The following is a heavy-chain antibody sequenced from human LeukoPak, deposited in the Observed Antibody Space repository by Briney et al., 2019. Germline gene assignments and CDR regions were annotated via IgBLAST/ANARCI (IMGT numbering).Heavy chain of an antibody. CDR3: ARAERDTAMATPTFDY. D-gene: IGHD5-18*01. CDR2: ISSSGSTI. Sequence: GGSLRLSCAASGFTFSSYEMNWVRQAPGKGLEWVSYISSSGSTIYYADSVKGRFTISRDNAKNLLYLQMNSLRAEDTAVYYCARAERDTAMATPTFDYWGQGTLVTVSS. V-gene: IGHV3-48*03. CDR1: GFTFSSYE. J-gene: IGHJ4*02.